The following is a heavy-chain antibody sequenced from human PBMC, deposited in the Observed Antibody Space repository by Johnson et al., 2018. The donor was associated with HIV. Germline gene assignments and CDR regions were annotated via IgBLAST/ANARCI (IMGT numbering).Heavy chain of an antibody. J-gene: IGHJ3*02. CDR3: AKDMGVTHAFDI. V-gene: IGHV3-9*01. Sequence: VQLVESGGGVVQPGRSLRLSCAASGFTFDDYAMHWVRQAPGKGLEWVSGISWNSGSIGYADSVKGRFTISRDNAKNSLYLQMDRLRAEDTALYYCAKDMGVTHAFDIWGQGTMVTVSS. CDR1: GFTFDDYA. D-gene: IGHD3-16*01. CDR2: ISWNSGSI.